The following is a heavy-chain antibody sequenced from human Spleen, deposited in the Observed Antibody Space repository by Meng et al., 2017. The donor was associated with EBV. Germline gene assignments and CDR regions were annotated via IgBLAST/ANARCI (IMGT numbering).Heavy chain of an antibody. CDR1: GVDFSRCA. CDR2: IVPRVGKS. J-gene: IGHJ4*02. V-gene: IGHV1-69*01. D-gene: IGHD3-22*01. Sequence: QGQLVKSVAVVRKHGSSWKSAWPASGVDFSRCAIGWVRPAPGQGLEWMGAIVPRVGKSNYAARFNDRVIISADEFTSTDYLELSNLTFEETAIYYCARHTGEYYSDTSGFETYFDSWGQGTLVTVSS. CDR3: ARHTGEYYSDTSGFETYFDS.